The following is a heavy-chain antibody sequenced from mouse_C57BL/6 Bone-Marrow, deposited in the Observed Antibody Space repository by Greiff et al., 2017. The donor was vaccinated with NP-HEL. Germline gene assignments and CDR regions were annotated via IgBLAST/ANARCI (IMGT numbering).Heavy chain of an antibody. D-gene: IGHD1-1*01. Sequence: QVQLQQPGAELVMPGASVKLSCKASGSTFTSYWMHWVKQRPGQGLEWIGEIDPSDSYTNYNQKFKGKSTLTGDKSSSTAYMQLISLTSEDSAVYYCAREGLITTVVATIWGYYFDYWGQGTTLTVSS. J-gene: IGHJ2*01. CDR3: AREGLITTVVATIWGYYFDY. V-gene: IGHV1-69*01. CDR1: GSTFTSYW. CDR2: IDPSDSYT.